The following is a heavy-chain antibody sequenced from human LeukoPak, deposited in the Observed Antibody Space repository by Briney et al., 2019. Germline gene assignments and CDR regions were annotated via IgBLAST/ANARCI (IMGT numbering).Heavy chain of an antibody. CDR2: IYYSGST. CDR3: ASLWSGYADY. CDR1: GGSISSYY. Sequence: SETLSLTCTVSGGSISSYYWSWIRQPPGKGLEWIGYIYYSGSTNYNPSLKSRVTISVDTSKNQFSLKLSSMTAADTAVYYCASLWSGYADYWGQGTLVTVSS. D-gene: IGHD3-3*01. J-gene: IGHJ4*02. V-gene: IGHV4-59*08.